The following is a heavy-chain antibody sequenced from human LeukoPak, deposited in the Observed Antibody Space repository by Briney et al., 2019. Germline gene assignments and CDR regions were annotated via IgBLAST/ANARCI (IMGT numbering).Heavy chain of an antibody. CDR1: GFIFSSYS. CDR3: ARVVLSRGERDY. J-gene: IGHJ4*02. Sequence: GGSLRLSCAASGFIFSSYSMNWVRQAPGKGLEWVSGINWNGGSTGYVDSVKGRFTISRDNAKKFLYLQMNSLRAEDTALYYCARVVLSRGERDYWGQGTLVTVSP. CDR2: INWNGGST. D-gene: IGHD5-24*01. V-gene: IGHV3-20*04.